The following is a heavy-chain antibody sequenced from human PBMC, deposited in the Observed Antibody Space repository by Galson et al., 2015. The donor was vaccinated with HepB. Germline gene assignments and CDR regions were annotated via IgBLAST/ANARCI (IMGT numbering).Heavy chain of an antibody. CDR2: IYYSGST. V-gene: IGHV4-31*03. CDR1: GGSISSGGYY. CDR3: ARESNPGVGYGDYTYNWFDP. J-gene: IGHJ5*02. D-gene: IGHD4-17*01. Sequence: TLSLTCTVSGGSISSGGYYWSWIRQHPGKGLEWIGYIYYSGSTYYNPSLKSRVTISVDTSKNQFSLKLSSVTAADTAVYYCARESNPGVGYGDYTYNWFDPWGQGTLVTVSS.